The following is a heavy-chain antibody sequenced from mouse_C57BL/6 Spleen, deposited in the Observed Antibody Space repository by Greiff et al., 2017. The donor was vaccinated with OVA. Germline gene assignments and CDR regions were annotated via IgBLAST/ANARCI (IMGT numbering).Heavy chain of an antibody. J-gene: IGHJ1*03. V-gene: IGHV1-52*01. CDR1: GYTFTSYW. D-gene: IGHD2-3*01. Sequence: QLQQPGAELVRPGSSVKLSCKASGYTFTSYWMHWVKQRPIQGLEWIGNIDPSDSETHYNQKFKDKATLTVDKSSSTAYMQLSSLTSEDSAVYYCARSDGYYEYWYFDVWGTGTTVTVSS. CDR2: IDPSDSET. CDR3: ARSDGYYEYWYFDV.